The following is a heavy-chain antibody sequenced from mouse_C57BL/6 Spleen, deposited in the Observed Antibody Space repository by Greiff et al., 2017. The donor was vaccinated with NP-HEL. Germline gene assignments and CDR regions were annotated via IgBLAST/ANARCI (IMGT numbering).Heavy chain of an antibody. J-gene: IGHJ3*01. Sequence: EVKLMESGGGLVKPGGSLKLSCAASGFTFSDYGMHWVRQAPEKGLEWVAYISSGSSTIYYADTVKGRFTISRDNAKNTLFLQMTSLRSEDTAMYYCARGAYYSNYGWFAYWGQGTLVTVSA. CDR3: ARGAYYSNYGWFAY. V-gene: IGHV5-17*01. D-gene: IGHD2-5*01. CDR2: ISSGSSTI. CDR1: GFTFSDYG.